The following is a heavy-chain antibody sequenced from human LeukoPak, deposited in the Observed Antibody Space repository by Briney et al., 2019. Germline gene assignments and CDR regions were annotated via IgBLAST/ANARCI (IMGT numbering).Heavy chain of an antibody. V-gene: IGHV4-59*01. CDR1: GGSISSYY. Sequence: SETLSLTCTVSGGSISSYYWSWIRQPPGKGLEWIGYIYYSGSTNYNPSLKSRVTTSVDTSKNQFSLKLSSVTAVDTAVYYCARGAARRPFDYWGQGTLVTVSS. CDR2: IYYSGST. CDR3: ARGAARRPFDY. J-gene: IGHJ4*02. D-gene: IGHD6-6*01.